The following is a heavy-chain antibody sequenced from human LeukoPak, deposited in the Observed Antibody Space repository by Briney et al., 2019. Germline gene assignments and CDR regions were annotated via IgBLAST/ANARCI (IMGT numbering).Heavy chain of an antibody. CDR3: ARDVGILTGYDY. Sequence: GGSLRLSCAASGFTFSDYYMSWIRQAPGKGLEWVSYISSSGSTIHYADSVKGRFTISRDNSKNTLYLQMNSLRAEDTAVYYCARDVGILTGYDYWGQGTLVTVSS. V-gene: IGHV3-11*01. D-gene: IGHD3-9*01. CDR2: ISSSGSTI. J-gene: IGHJ4*02. CDR1: GFTFSDYY.